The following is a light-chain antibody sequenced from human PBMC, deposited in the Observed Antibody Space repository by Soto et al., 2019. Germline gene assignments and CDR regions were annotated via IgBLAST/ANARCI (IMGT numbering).Light chain of an antibody. CDR2: KVS. Sequence: DVVMTQSPLSLPVTLGQPASISCRSNQSLVHSDGIAYFSWFQQRPGRSPRRLIYKVSNRDYGVPVRFSGSGSGPDFALKISMVEAEAVGVYYCLQGTPWPITFGQGTRLAIK. CDR1: QSLVHSDGIAY. J-gene: IGKJ5*01. V-gene: IGKV2-30*02. CDR3: LQGTPWPIT.